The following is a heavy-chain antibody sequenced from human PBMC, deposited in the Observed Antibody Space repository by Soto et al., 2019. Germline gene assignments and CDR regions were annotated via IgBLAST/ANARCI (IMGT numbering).Heavy chain of an antibody. Sequence: QVQLVESGGGLVKPGGSLRLSCAASGFTFSDYYMSWIRQAPGKGLEWISYISSSGSAIYYTDSVKGRFTISRDNAKNSLFLQINSLRAEDTAVYYCARRAILWGNAFDIWGQGTLVTVSS. CDR2: ISSSGSAI. CDR3: ARRAILWGNAFDI. CDR1: GFTFSDYY. D-gene: IGHD2-21*01. V-gene: IGHV3-11*01. J-gene: IGHJ3*02.